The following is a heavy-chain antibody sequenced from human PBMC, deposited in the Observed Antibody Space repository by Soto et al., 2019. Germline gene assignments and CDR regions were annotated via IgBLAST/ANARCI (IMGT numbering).Heavy chain of an antibody. J-gene: IGHJ5*02. Sequence: GESLKISCRTSGYRFASYWIAWVRQMPGKGLEWMGIIFPSDSDTRYSPSFQGQVTISADRSTSTVFLQWASLKASDTAVYFCARKDKSGYFNWFDPWGQGTLVTVSS. V-gene: IGHV5-51*01. CDR2: IFPSDSDT. CDR3: ARKDKSGYFNWFDP. D-gene: IGHD3-22*01. CDR1: GYRFASYW.